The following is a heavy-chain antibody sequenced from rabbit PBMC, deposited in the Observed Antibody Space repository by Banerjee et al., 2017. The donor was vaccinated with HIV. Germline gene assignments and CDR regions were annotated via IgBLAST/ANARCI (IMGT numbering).Heavy chain of an antibody. Sequence: QEQLVEYGGDLVQPEGSLTLTCKASGLDFSSRYWICWVRQAPGKGLEWIACIYAGSSGSTYYASWAKGRFTISKTSSTTVTLQMTSLTAADTATYFCARDLTGVIGWNFGLWGPGTLVTVS. CDR2: IYAGSSGST. D-gene: IGHD1-1*01. CDR1: GLDFSSRYW. V-gene: IGHV1S45*01. J-gene: IGHJ4*01. CDR3: ARDLTGVIGWNFGL.